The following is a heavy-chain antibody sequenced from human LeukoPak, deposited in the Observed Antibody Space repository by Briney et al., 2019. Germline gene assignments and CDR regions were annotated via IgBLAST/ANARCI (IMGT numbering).Heavy chain of an antibody. CDR2: ISGSGGST. CDR1: GFTFSSYA. J-gene: IGHJ5*02. Sequence: GGSLRLSCAASGFTFSSYAMRWVRQAPGEGGEWVSAISGSGGSTYYAGSVKGRFTISRDNSKNTLYLQKKSLRAQDTAVYYCAKAYLPRSFDRWGQGTLVTVSS. CDR3: AKAYLPRSFDR. V-gene: IGHV3-23*01.